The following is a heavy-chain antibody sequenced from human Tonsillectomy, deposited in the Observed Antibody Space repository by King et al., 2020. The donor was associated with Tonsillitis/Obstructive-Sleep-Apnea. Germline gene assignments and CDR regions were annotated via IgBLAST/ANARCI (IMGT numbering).Heavy chain of an antibody. CDR2: IYYSGST. J-gene: IGHJ4*02. CDR1: GGSISSSSYY. CDR3: AGGSYYDYIWGSYPPGY. V-gene: IGHV4-39*07. D-gene: IGHD3-16*02. Sequence: QLQESGPGLVKPSETLSLTCTVSGGSISSSSYYWGWIRQPPGKGLEWIGSIYYSGSTYYNPSLKSRVPISVDTSKNQFSLKLSSVTAADTAVYYCAGGSYYDYIWGSYPPGYWGQGTLVTVSS.